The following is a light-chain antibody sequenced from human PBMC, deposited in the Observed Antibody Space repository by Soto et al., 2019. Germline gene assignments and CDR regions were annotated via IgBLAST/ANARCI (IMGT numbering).Light chain of an antibody. V-gene: IGKV1-39*01. CDR3: QQSYSTLAIT. Sequence: DIQMTQSPSTLSTSEGDRATITCRASQRISRWLAWYQQKPGKAPKLLIYAASGLHSGVPPRFSGSGSGTDFTLTISSLHPEDFATYYCQQSYSTLAITFGQGTRLEIK. CDR2: AAS. CDR1: QRISRW. J-gene: IGKJ5*01.